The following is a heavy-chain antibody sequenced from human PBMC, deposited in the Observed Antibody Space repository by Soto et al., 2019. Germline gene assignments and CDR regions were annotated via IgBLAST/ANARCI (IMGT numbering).Heavy chain of an antibody. V-gene: IGHV3-48*01. CDR1: GFTFSTHS. CDR3: VGEVGFQLIY. J-gene: IGHJ4*02. CDR2: ITSSDVT. D-gene: IGHD2-2*01. Sequence: EVQLVEYGGGLVQPGGSLRLSCAASGFTFSTHSMNWVRQAAGKGLEWISYITSSDVTMYADSVKGRFTISRDNAKNSLYLQMNSLRGGDTAVYFCVGEVGFQLIYWGQGTLVTVSS.